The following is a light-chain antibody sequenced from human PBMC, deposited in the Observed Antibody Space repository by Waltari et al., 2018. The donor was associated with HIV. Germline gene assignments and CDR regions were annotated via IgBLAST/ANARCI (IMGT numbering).Light chain of an antibody. CDR2: GAF. J-gene: IGKJ1*01. V-gene: IGKV3-20*01. Sequence: EIVLTQSPGTLSLSPGESATISCRASQTVGNSDLAWYQQKPGQAPRLLIFGAFTRAADIPDRFTGSGSGTDFTLTIATLEPEDFAVYYCQQYARSPWTFGQGTKVEIK. CDR1: QTVGNSD. CDR3: QQYARSPWT.